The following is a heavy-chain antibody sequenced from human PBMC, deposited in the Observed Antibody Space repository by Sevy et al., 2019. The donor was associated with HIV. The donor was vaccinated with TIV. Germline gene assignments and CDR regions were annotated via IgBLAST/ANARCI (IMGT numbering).Heavy chain of an antibody. D-gene: IGHD3-22*01. V-gene: IGHV1-24*01. J-gene: IGHJ4*02. CDR3: ATTKDYYENSGDPFDY. Sequence: ASVKVSCKVSGYTLTELSIHWVRQVPGKGLEWMGSFDPEDDETIYAQKFHGRVTMTEDTSTDTAYMELSSLRSEDTAVYYCATTKDYYENSGDPFDYWGQGTLVTVSS. CDR2: FDPEDDET. CDR1: GYTLTELS.